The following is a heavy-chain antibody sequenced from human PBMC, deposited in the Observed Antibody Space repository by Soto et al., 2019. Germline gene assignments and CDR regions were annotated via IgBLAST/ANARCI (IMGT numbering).Heavy chain of an antibody. CDR2: INPSGGST. J-gene: IGHJ4*02. Sequence: QVQLVQSGAEVKKPGASVKVSCKASGYTFTSYYMHWVRQAPGQGLEWMGIINPSGGSTSYAQKFQGRCTMTRDTSTSTVYRELSSLRSEDTAVDYCARDARYQLLQIESWGQGTLVTVSS. V-gene: IGHV1-46*03. CDR3: ARDARYQLLQIES. CDR1: GYTFTSYY. D-gene: IGHD2-2*01.